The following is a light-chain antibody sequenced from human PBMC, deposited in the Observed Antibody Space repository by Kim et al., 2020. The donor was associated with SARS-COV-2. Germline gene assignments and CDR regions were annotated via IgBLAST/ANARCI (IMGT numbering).Light chain of an antibody. J-gene: IGLJ2*01. Sequence: QSVLTQPPSVSAAPGQRVTMSCSGSSSNIGNNYVSWYQHLPGTAPKLLIYDNDERVSGIPDRFSGSKSGTSATLAITGLQTGDEADYYCATWDSSLSAGVFGGGTQLTVL. CDR1: SSNIGNNY. V-gene: IGLV1-51*01. CDR3: ATWDSSLSAGV. CDR2: DND.